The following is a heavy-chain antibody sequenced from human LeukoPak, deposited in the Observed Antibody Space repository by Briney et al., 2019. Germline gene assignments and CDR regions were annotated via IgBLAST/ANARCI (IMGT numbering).Heavy chain of an antibody. J-gene: IGHJ4*02. CDR3: AISRRYSGTYYFDY. D-gene: IGHD3-10*01. CDR2: INPNSGGT. CDR1: GYTFTGYY. V-gene: IGHV1-2*02. Sequence: GASVKVSCKASGYTFTGYYMHWVRQAPGQGLERMGWINPNSGGTNYAQKFQGRVTMTRDTSISTAYMELSRLRSDDTAVYYCAISRRYSGTYYFDYWDQGTLVTVSS.